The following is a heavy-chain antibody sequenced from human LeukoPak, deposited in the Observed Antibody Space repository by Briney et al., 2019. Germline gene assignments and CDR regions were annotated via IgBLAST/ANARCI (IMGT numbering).Heavy chain of an antibody. D-gene: IGHD2-8*01. Sequence: GGSRRLSCEASGLTFRSYWMHWVRRAPGRGLVWVSGIKTDGVKTYEDSVKGRVNISRDNAKNTLFLHMVSLRAEDTAIYYCARSRFCTSGGCYYDHWGQGIPLTVSS. CDR3: ARSRFCTSGGCYYDH. CDR2: IKTDGVK. J-gene: IGHJ4*02. CDR1: GLTFRSYW. V-gene: IGHV3-74*03.